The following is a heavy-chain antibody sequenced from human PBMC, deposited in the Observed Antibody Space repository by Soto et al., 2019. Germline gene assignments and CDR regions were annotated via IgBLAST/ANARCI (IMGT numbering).Heavy chain of an antibody. CDR3: ARLAPYGSGSYSFRYTWFDP. V-gene: IGHV3-53*01. CDR1: GFSVSSSH. CDR2: IYSGGSA. J-gene: IGHJ5*02. D-gene: IGHD3-10*01. Sequence: GGLRLSCAASGFSVSSSHMNWVPQAPGKGLEWVSVIYSGGSAYYAVSVKGRFTISRDNSRNTVFLQMNGLRAEDTAVYYCARLAPYGSGSYSFRYTWFDPWGPGTLVNVSS.